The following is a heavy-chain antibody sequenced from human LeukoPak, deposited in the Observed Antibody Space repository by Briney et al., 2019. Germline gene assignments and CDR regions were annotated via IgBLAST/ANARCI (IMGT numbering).Heavy chain of an antibody. CDR3: ARRIAVAGWYYFDY. CDR1: GFTFSSYS. V-gene: IGHV3-7*01. Sequence: GGSLRLSCAASGFTFSSYSMSWVRQAPGKGLEWVTNIKQDGSEKYYVDSVKGRFTISRDNAKNSLYLQMNSLRAEDTAVYYCARRIAVAGWYYFDYWGQGTLVTVSS. D-gene: IGHD6-19*01. CDR2: IKQDGSEK. J-gene: IGHJ4*02.